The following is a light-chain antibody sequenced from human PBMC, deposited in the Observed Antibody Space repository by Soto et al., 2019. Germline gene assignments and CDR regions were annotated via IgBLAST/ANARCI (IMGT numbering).Light chain of an antibody. J-gene: IGKJ2*01. CDR3: QQYGDSPMYT. Sequence: EIVLTQSPGTLSSSPGERATLSCRASQSVSSSHLAWYQQKPGQAPRLLIYGASSRATGIPDRFSGSGSGTDFTLTISRREPEDFAVYFCQQYGDSPMYTFGQGTKLEI. CDR2: GAS. CDR1: QSVSSSH. V-gene: IGKV3-20*01.